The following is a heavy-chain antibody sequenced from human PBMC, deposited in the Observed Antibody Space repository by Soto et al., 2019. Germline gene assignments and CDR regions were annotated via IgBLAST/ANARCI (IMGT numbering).Heavy chain of an antibody. CDR3: AKDRGALRWSEEHYYFDY. CDR2: ILYDGSKK. J-gene: IGHJ4*02. V-gene: IGHV3-30*18. CDR1: GFTFRSYG. D-gene: IGHD2-15*01. Sequence: TGGSLRLSCAASGFTFRSYGIHWGRQAPDKGLEWVAVILYDGSKKYYADSMKGRFTISRDNSKNTLYLQMNSLRAEDSALYYCAKDRGALRWSEEHYYFDYWGQGSLVTVSS.